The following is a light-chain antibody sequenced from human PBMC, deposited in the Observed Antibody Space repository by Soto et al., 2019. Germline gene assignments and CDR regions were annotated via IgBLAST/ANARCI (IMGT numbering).Light chain of an antibody. CDR2: DAS. CDR1: QNINNY. V-gene: IGKV3-11*01. Sequence: EIELTQSPATLSLSPGERATLSCRASQNINNYLAWYQQKPGQTPRLLIYDASTRATDIPARFSGSGSGTDFTLTISGLEPEDFAVYYCQQRVTWPGTFGGGTNVEIK. CDR3: QQRVTWPGT. J-gene: IGKJ4*01.